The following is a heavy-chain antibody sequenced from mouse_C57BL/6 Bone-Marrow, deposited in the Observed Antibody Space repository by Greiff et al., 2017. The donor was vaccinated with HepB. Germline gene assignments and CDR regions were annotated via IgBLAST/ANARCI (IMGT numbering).Heavy chain of an antibody. CDR3: ARDERITTVVAKDWYFDV. CDR1: GFTFSDYY. D-gene: IGHD1-1*01. J-gene: IGHJ1*03. V-gene: IGHV5-16*01. CDR2: INYDGSST. Sequence: DVKLVESEGGLVQPGSSMKLSCTASGFTFSDYYMAWVRQVPEKGLEWVANINYDGSSTYYLDSLKSRFIISRDNAKNILYLQMSSLKSEDTATYYCARDERITTVVAKDWYFDVWGTGTTVTVSS.